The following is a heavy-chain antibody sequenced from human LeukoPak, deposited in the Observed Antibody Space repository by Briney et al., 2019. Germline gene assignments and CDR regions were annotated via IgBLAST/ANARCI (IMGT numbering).Heavy chain of an antibody. CDR3: AELGITMIGGV. CDR1: GFTFDDYT. J-gene: IGHJ6*04. V-gene: IGHV3-43*01. CDR2: ISWDGGST. D-gene: IGHD3-10*02. Sequence: DPGGSLRLSCAASGFTFDDYTMHWVRQAPGKGLEWVSLISWDGGSTYYADSVKGRFTISRDNAKNSLYLQMNSLRAEDTAVYYCAELGITMIGGVWGKGTTVTISS.